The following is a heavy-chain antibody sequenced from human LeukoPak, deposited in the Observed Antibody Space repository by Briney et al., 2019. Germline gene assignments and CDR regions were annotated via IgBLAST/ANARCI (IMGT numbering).Heavy chain of an antibody. CDR2: ISNGGST. V-gene: IGHV4-4*09. D-gene: IGHD3-16*02. Sequence: SETLSLTCTVSGGSISSYYWTWIRQPPGKALEWIAYISNGGSTNYNPSLKSRVTISVDTSKNQSSLKLSSVTAADTAVYYCAGLGGTYRYYFDFWGQGTLVTVSS. CDR1: GGSISSYY. J-gene: IGHJ4*02. CDR3: AGLGGTYRYYFDF.